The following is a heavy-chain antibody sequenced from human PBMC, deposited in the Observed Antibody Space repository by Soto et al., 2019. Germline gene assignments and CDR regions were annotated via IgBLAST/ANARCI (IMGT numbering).Heavy chain of an antibody. D-gene: IGHD2-2*01. Sequence: ASVKVSCKASDYNFTNFGVTWVRRAPGQGLEWLGWISAYTATPNYAQKFQGRVTMTIDTSTSTAYMDLRSLTSDDTAVYYCARVIPGLEAWLGHWGQVTLVNV. CDR2: ISAYTATP. CDR1: DYNFTNFG. CDR3: ARVIPGLEAWLGH. V-gene: IGHV1-18*01. J-gene: IGHJ5*02.